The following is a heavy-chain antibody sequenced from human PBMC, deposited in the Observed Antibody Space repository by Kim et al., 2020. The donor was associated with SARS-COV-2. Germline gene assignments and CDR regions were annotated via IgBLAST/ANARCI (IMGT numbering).Heavy chain of an antibody. D-gene: IGHD5-12*01. V-gene: IGHV4-34*01. J-gene: IGHJ4*02. CDR2: INHSGST. CDR3: ARGKEMVDSGYETRCDY. Sequence: SETLSLTCAVYGGSFSGYYWSWIRQPPGKGLEWIGEINHSGSTNYNPSLKSRVTISVDTSKNQFSLKLSSVTAADTAVYYCARGKEMVDSGYETRCDYWGQGTLVTVCS. CDR1: GGSFSGYY.